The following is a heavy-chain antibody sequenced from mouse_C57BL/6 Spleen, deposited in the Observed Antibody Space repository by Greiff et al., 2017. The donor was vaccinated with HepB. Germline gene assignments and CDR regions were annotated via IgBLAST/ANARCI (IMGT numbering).Heavy chain of an antibody. CDR2: IYPGDGDT. CDR3: ARSGEDGYFDY. CDR1: GYAFSSSW. D-gene: IGHD2-3*01. V-gene: IGHV1-82*01. Sequence: VKLMESGPELVKPGASVKISCKASGYAFSSSWMNWVKQRPGKGLEWIGRIYPGDGDTNYNGKFKGKATLTADKSSSTAYMQLSSLTSEDSAVYFCARSGEDGYFDYWGQGTTLTVSS. J-gene: IGHJ2*01.